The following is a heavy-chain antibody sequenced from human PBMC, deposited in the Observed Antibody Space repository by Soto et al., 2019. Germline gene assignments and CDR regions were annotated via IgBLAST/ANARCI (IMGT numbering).Heavy chain of an antibody. J-gene: IGHJ4*02. CDR3: ARDPGYSSGWAWIDY. V-gene: IGHV1-69*13. CDR2: IIPIFGTA. D-gene: IGHD6-19*01. CDR1: GGTFSSYA. Sequence: SVKVSCKASGGTFSSYAISWVRQAPGQGLEWMGGIIPIFGTANYAQKFQGRVTITADESTSTAYMELSSLRSEDTAVYYCARDPGYSSGWAWIDYWGQGTLVTVSS.